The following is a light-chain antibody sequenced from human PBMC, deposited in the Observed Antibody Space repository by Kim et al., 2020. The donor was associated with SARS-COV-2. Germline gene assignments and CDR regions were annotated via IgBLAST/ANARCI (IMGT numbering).Light chain of an antibody. Sequence: LSPGERATRSCRASQSVSNNYLTWYQQKPGQAPRLFIYAASRRVSGIPDRFSGSGSGTDFTLTISRLEPEDFAVYYCQQYGSSPYTFGQGTKLEI. CDR2: AAS. CDR1: QSVSNNY. CDR3: QQYGSSPYT. J-gene: IGKJ2*01. V-gene: IGKV3-20*01.